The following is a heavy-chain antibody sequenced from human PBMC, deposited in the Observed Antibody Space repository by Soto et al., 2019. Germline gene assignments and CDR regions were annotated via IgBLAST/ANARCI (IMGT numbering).Heavy chain of an antibody. Sequence: QITLKESGTPLVKPTQTLTLTCTFSGFSLSTMEVGVAWIRQPPGKALEGLALIYWDDDKRYSPSLKSRLTINKDPSKNQVVHTTTNMDTVDTAIYYCVHRRDYYGSGSYYVDYWGQVTLVTVSS. V-gene: IGHV2-5*02. CDR2: IYWDDDK. CDR1: GFSLSTMEVG. D-gene: IGHD3-10*01. CDR3: VHRRDYYGSGSYYVDY. J-gene: IGHJ4*02.